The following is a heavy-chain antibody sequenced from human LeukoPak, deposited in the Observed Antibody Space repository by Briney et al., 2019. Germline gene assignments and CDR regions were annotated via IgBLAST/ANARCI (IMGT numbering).Heavy chain of an antibody. Sequence: SETLSLTCTVSGGSISSSSYYWGWIRQPPGKGLEWMGSVYYSGSTYYNPSLKSRVTISVDTSKNQFSLKLSSVTAADTAVYYCARHQGGDGYNYYYYYMDVWGKGTTVTVSS. V-gene: IGHV4-39*01. D-gene: IGHD5-24*01. CDR2: VYYSGST. CDR1: GGSISSSSYY. J-gene: IGHJ6*03. CDR3: ARHQGGDGYNYYYYYMDV.